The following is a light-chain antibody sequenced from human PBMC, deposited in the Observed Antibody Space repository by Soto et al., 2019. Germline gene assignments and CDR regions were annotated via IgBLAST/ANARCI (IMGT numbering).Light chain of an antibody. CDR2: GAS. CDR3: QQYCSSPPLT. J-gene: IGKJ3*01. Sequence: EIVLTQSPGTLSLSPGERATLSCRARQSVSSSYLAWYQHKPGQAPRLLIYGASSRATGIPARFSGSGSGTDFTLTISRREPEDFAVYYCQQYCSSPPLTFGPGTKVDIK. CDR1: QSVSSSY. V-gene: IGKV3-20*01.